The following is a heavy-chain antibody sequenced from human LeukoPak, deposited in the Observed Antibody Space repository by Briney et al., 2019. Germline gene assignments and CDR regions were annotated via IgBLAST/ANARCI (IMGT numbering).Heavy chain of an antibody. CDR2: IYYSGST. Sequence: SETPSLTCTVSGGSISSYYWSWIRQPPGKGLEWIGYIYYSGSTNYNPSLKSRVTISVDTSKNQFSLKLSSVTAADTAVYYCARGRLLYSSGWPFDYWGQGTLVTVSS. CDR1: GGSISSYY. V-gene: IGHV4-59*01. D-gene: IGHD6-19*01. J-gene: IGHJ4*02. CDR3: ARGRLLYSSGWPFDY.